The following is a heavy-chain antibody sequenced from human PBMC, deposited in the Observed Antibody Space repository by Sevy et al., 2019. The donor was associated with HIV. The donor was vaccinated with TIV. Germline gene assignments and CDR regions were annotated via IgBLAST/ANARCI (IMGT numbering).Heavy chain of an antibody. V-gene: IGHV3-30*02. CDR1: GFTFSSYG. D-gene: IGHD6-25*01. CDR3: AKDPHGAAGGYYFDY. CDR2: IRCDGSNK. Sequence: GGSLRLSCAASGFTFSSYGMHWVRQAPGKGLEWVAFIRCDGSNKYYADSVKGRFTISRDNSKNTLYLQMNSLRAEDTAVYYCAKDPHGAAGGYYFDYWGQGTLVTVSS. J-gene: IGHJ4*02.